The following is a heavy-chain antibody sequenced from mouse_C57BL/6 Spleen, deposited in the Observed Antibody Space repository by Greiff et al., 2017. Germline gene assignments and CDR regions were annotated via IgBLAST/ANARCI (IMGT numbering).Heavy chain of an antibody. CDR2: INHDGSST. V-gene: IGHV5-16*01. CDR3: ARERGDRYWYFDV. J-gene: IGHJ1*03. Sequence: EVKLQEPEGGLVQPGSSMKLSCTASGFTFSDYYMAWVRQVPEKGLEWVANINHDGSSTYYLDSLKSRFIISRDNAKNILYLQMSSLKSEDTATYYCARERGDRYWYFDVWGTGTTVTVAS. CDR1: GFTFSDYY.